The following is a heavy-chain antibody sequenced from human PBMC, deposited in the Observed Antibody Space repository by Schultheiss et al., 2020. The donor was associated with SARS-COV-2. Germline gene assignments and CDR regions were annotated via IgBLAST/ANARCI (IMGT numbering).Heavy chain of an antibody. CDR1: GGSISSYY. CDR3: ARHGGGYSSSWYPDGYFDY. CDR2: IYYSGST. Sequence: SETLSLTCTVSGGSISSYYWSWIRQPPGKGLEWIGYIYYSGSTNYNPSLKSRVTISVDTSKNQFSLKLSSVTAADTAVYYCARHGGGYSSSWYPDGYFDYWGQGTLVTVSS. J-gene: IGHJ4*02. V-gene: IGHV4-59*08. D-gene: IGHD6-13*01.